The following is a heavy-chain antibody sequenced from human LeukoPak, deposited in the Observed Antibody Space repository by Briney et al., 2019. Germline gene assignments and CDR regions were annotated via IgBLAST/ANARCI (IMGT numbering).Heavy chain of an antibody. CDR3: AKDGDPYYYDSSGYFYFDY. CDR1: GFTFSSYA. D-gene: IGHD3-22*01. CDR2: ISGSGGST. J-gene: IGHJ4*02. Sequence: PGGSLRLSCAASGFTFSSYAMSWVRQAPGKGLEWVSAISGSGGSTYYADSVKGRFTISRDNSKNTLYLQMNSLRAEDTAVYCCAKDGDPYYYDSSGYFYFDYWGQGTLVTVSS. V-gene: IGHV3-23*01.